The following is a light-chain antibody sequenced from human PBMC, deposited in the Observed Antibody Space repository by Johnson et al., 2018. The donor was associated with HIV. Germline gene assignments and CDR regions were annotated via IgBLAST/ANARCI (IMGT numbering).Light chain of an antibody. CDR2: DNN. J-gene: IGLJ1*01. V-gene: IGLV1-51*01. CDR1: SSNIGNNY. CDR3: GTWDGSLGVYV. Sequence: QSALTQPPSVSAAPGQKVTISCSGSSSNIGNNYVSWYQQLPGTAPKLLIYDNNKRPSGIPARFSGSKSATSATLDITGLQTGDEADYYCGTWDGSLGVYVFGAGTEVTVL.